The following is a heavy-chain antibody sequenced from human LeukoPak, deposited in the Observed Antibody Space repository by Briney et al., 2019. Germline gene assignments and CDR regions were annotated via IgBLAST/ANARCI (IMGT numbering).Heavy chain of an antibody. CDR3: ARGAVRGVRPYYYYYGMDV. J-gene: IGHJ6*02. V-gene: IGHV4-59*01. CDR1: GGSISSYY. Sequence: SETLSLTCTVSGGSISSYYWSWIRQPPGKGLEWIGYIYYSGSTNYNPSLRSRVTISVDTSKNQFSLKLSSVTAADTAVYYCARGAVRGVRPYYYYYGMDVWGQGTTVTVSS. CDR2: IYYSGST. D-gene: IGHD3-10*01.